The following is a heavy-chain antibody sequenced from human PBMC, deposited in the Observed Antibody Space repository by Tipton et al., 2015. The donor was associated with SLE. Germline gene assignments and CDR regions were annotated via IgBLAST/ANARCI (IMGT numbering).Heavy chain of an antibody. V-gene: IGHV3-9*01. D-gene: IGHD6-13*01. CDR2: ISWSSGSI. CDR3: AKAPTGAAALDY. CDR1: GFTFDDYA. Sequence: RSLRLSCAASGFTFDDYAMHWVRQAPGKGLEWVSGISWSSGSIGYADSVKGRFTISRDNAKNSLYLQMNSLRAEDTALYYCAKAPTGAAALDYWGQGTLVTVSS. J-gene: IGHJ4*02.